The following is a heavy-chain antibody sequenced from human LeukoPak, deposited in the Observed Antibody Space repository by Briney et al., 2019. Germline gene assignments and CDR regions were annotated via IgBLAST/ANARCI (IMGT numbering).Heavy chain of an antibody. J-gene: IGHJ4*02. Sequence: PSETLSLTCAVYGGSFSGYYWSWIRQPPGKGLEWIGYIYYSGSTNYNPSLKSRVTISVDTSKNQFSLKLSSVTAADTAVYYCARDRDGYYFDYWGQGTLVTVSS. CDR3: ARDRDGYYFDY. D-gene: IGHD5-24*01. CDR1: GGSFSGYY. V-gene: IGHV4-59*01. CDR2: IYYSGST.